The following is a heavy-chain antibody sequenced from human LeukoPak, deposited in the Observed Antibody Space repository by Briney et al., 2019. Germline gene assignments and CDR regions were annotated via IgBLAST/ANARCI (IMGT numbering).Heavy chain of an antibody. J-gene: IGHJ4*02. CDR2: INTNTGNP. CDR3: ARGAIAVAPYYFDY. Sequence: ASVKVSCKASGYTFTSYAMNWVRQAPGQGLEWMGWINTNTGNPTYAQGFTGRFVFSLDTSVSTAYLQISSLKAEDTAVYYCARGAIAVAPYYFDYWGQGTLVTVSS. D-gene: IGHD6-19*01. V-gene: IGHV7-4-1*02. CDR1: GYTFTSYA.